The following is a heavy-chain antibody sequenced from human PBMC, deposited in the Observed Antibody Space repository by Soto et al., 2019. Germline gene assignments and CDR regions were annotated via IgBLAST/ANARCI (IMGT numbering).Heavy chain of an antibody. V-gene: IGHV3-7*01. CDR3: VRSFSFDWLLFTLDY. CDR1: GFTFNTYW. J-gene: IGHJ4*01. Sequence: QLVESGGGLVQPGGSLRLSCATSGFTFNTYWMTWVRQAPGKGLEWVANIKEDGSEENYVDSVKGRFTISRDNGKNSLFLQMNRLRREDSAVYYCVRSFSFDWLLFTLDYWGHGTLVSVSS. CDR2: IKEDGSEE. D-gene: IGHD3-9*01.